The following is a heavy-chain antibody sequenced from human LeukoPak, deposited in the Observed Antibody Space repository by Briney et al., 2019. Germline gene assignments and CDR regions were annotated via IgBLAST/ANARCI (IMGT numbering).Heavy chain of an antibody. CDR2: INPNSGGT. Sequence: ASVKVSCKASGYTFTGYYMHWVRQAPGQGLEWMGWINPNSGGTNYAQKFQGRVTMTRDTSISTAYMELSRLRSDDTAVYYCAREGSSYCSGDSCYGDAFDMWGQGTMVTVSS. CDR1: GYTFTGYY. CDR3: AREGSSYCSGDSCYGDAFDM. V-gene: IGHV1-2*02. J-gene: IGHJ3*02. D-gene: IGHD2-15*01.